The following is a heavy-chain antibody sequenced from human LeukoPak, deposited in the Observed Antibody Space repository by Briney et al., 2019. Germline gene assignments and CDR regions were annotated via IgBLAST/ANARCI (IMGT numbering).Heavy chain of an antibody. V-gene: IGHV3-23*01. J-gene: IGHJ4*02. CDR3: AKVLGLRYFDWTKDY. CDR1: GFTFSSFG. Sequence: GGSLRLSCAASGFTFSSFGMSWVRQAPGKGLEWVSAISGSGVSTYYADSVKGRFTISRDNSKNTLYLQMNSLRAEDTAVYYCAKVLGLRYFDWTKDYWGQGTLVTVSS. D-gene: IGHD3-9*01. CDR2: ISGSGVST.